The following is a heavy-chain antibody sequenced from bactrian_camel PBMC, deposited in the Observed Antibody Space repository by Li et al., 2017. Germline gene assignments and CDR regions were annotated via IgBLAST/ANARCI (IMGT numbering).Heavy chain of an antibody. V-gene: IGHV3S40*01. CDR1: GFTFKSYG. Sequence: DVQLVESGGNLVQPGGTLTLSCEASGFTFKSYGMHWVRHAPGKGLEWVSSITSTGSSVFYADLVKGRFTISRDNAKNTVYLQMNNLRSEDTALYYCITAYGCAWATDFCTWGQGTQVTVS. J-gene: IGHJ6*01. D-gene: IGHD6*01. CDR2: ITSTGSSV. CDR3: ITAYGCAWATDFCT.